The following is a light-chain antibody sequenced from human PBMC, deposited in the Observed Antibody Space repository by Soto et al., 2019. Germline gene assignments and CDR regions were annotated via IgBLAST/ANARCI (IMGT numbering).Light chain of an antibody. V-gene: IGKV3-20*01. CDR3: QQYASLPLT. Sequence: IVLTQSPDTLSLSPGESATLSCRASQTVRGNNIVWYQQRPGQAPRVLISGASSGATGIPDRFRGSGSGTDFSLSIRRLEPEDSAVYYCQQYASLPLTFGGGTKVVIK. J-gene: IGKJ4*01. CDR2: GAS. CDR1: QTVRGNN.